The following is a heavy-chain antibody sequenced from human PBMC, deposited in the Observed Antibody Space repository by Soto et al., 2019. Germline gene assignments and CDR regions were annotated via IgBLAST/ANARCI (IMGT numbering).Heavy chain of an antibody. CDR1: GFTFSSYW. V-gene: IGHV3-7*03. CDR3: ARSIGPRFSWAFDI. Sequence: GGSLRLSCAASGFTFSSYWMSWVRQAPGKGLEWVANIKQDGSEKYYVDSVKGRFTISRDNAKNSLYLQMNSLRAEDTAVYYCARSIGPRFSWAFDIWGQGTMVTVSS. J-gene: IGHJ3*02. D-gene: IGHD3-3*01. CDR2: IKQDGSEK.